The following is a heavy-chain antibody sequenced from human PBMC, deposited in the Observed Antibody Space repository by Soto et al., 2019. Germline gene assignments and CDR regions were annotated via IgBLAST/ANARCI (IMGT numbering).Heavy chain of an antibody. CDR1: GGSISSGGYY. J-gene: IGHJ4*02. CDR3: ARSLRPYYFDY. CDR2: IYYSGST. V-gene: IGHV4-31*02. Sequence: PSETLSLTWTVSGGSISSGGYYWSCIRQHPGKGLEWIGYIYYSGSTYYNPSLKSRVAISVDTSKNQFSLKLSSVTAADTAVYYCARSLRPYYFDYWGQGTLVTVSS. D-gene: IGHD4-17*01.